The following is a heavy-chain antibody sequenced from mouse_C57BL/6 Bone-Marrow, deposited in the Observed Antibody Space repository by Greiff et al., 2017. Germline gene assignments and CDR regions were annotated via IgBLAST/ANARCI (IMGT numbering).Heavy chain of an antibody. J-gene: IGHJ4*01. Sequence: VKLQESGAELVRPGTSVKVSCKASGYAFTNYLIEWVKQRPGQGLEWIGVINPGSGGTNYNEKFKGKATLTADKSSSTAYMQLSSLTSEDSAVYFCARRRGDGYSYAMDYWGQGTSVTVSS. V-gene: IGHV1-54*01. CDR1: GYAFTNYL. D-gene: IGHD2-3*01. CDR2: INPGSGGT. CDR3: ARRRGDGYSYAMDY.